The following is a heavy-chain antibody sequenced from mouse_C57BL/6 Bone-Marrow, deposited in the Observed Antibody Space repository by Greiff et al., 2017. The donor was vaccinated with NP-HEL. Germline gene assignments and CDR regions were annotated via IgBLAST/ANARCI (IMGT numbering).Heavy chain of an antibody. CDR2: IYPGSGSP. D-gene: IGHD1-1*01. Sequence: QVQLQQPGAELVKPGASVKMSCKASGYTFTSYWITWVKQRPGQGLEWIGDIYPGSGSPKYNEKFKSKATLTVDTSSSTAYMQLSSLTSEDSAVYYCSRWDYYGSSYYLDYWGQGTTLTVSS. J-gene: IGHJ2*01. CDR1: GYTFTSYW. V-gene: IGHV1-55*01. CDR3: SRWDYYGSSYYLDY.